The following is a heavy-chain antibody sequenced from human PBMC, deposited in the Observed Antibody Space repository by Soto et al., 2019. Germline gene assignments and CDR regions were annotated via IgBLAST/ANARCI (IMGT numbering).Heavy chain of an antibody. V-gene: IGHV1-58*01. CDR1: GFTFTRSA. CDR2: IVVVSGNT. D-gene: IGHD2-2*02. Sequence: SAKVPCTASGFTFTRSAVQWVRQARGQRLEWTGWIVVVSGNTIKAQKFHERLTITRDMSTNTAYMEVSSLRSEDTAVYYCAAQSAITGYYYPMDAWREVTTVTVSS. J-gene: IGHJ6*04. CDR3: AAQSAITGYYYPMDA.